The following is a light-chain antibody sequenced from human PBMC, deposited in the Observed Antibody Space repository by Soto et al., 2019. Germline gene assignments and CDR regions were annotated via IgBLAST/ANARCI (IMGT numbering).Light chain of an antibody. CDR3: QQYNNWWT. Sequence: EIVMTQSQATLSVSPGERATLSCRASQSVSSNLAWYQQKPGQAPRLLIYGASTRATGIPARFSDSGSGTEFTLTVSILQSEVFAVYYCQQYNNWWTFGQGTKVEIK. V-gene: IGKV3-15*01. CDR2: GAS. CDR1: QSVSSN. J-gene: IGKJ1*01.